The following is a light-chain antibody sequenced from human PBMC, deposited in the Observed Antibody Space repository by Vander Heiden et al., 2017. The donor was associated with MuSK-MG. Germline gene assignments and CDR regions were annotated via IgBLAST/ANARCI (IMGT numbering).Light chain of an antibody. Sequence: DIQMTQSPSSLSASVGDRVTITCRASQGISNYLAWYQQKPGKIPRLLIYSASTLQSGVPSRFSGSGSGTHFTLTISSLQAEDFATYYCQKYNSDPRTFGQGTKVEIK. CDR2: SAS. V-gene: IGKV1-27*01. CDR1: QGISNY. CDR3: QKYNSDPRT. J-gene: IGKJ1*01.